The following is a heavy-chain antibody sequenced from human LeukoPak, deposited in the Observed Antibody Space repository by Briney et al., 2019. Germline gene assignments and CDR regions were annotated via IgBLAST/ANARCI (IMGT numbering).Heavy chain of an antibody. J-gene: IGHJ4*02. Sequence: PSETLSLTCTVSGDSFSSVTDYWAWIRQPPGKGLEWIGSIYHSGSTYYNPSLKSRVTISLDTSKNQFSLKLSSVTAADTAVYYCARDGQGIAVAGPSGDYWGQGTLVTVSS. V-gene: IGHV4-39*07. CDR1: GDSFSSVTDY. CDR2: IYHSGST. D-gene: IGHD6-19*01. CDR3: ARDGQGIAVAGPSGDY.